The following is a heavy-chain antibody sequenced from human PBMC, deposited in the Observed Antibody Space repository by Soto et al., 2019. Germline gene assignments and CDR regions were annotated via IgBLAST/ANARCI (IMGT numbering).Heavy chain of an antibody. J-gene: IGHJ6*02. CDR3: ARHTSPINDFWSGYAYYYYCYGMDV. CDR2: ISAYNGNT. Sequence: ASVKVSCKASGYTFTSYGISWVRQAPGQGLEWMGWISAYNGNTNYAQKLQGRVTMTTDTSTSTAYMELRSLRSDDTAVYYCARHTSPINDFWSGYAYYYYCYGMDVWGRGSTVAVAS. V-gene: IGHV1-18*01. CDR1: GYTFTSYG. D-gene: IGHD3-3*01.